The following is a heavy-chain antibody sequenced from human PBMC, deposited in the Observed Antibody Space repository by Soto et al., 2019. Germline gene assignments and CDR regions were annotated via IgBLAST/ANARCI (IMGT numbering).Heavy chain of an antibody. J-gene: IGHJ5*02. V-gene: IGHV4-61*01. CDR2: IYYSGST. CDR1: GGSVSSGSYY. CDR3: ARDRLAAAGTWWFDP. D-gene: IGHD6-13*01. Sequence: SETLSLTCTVSGGSVSSGSYYWSWIRQPPGKGLEWIGYIYYSGSTNYNPSLKSRVTISVDTSKNQFSLKLSSVTAADTAVYYCARDRLAAAGTWWFDPWGQGTLVTVSS.